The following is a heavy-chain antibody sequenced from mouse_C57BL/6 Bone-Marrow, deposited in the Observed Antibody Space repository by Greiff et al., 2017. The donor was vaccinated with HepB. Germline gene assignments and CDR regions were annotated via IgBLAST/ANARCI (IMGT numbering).Heavy chain of an antibody. CDR2: IHPNSGST. CDR3: ASSHPYYAMDY. J-gene: IGHJ4*01. Sequence: QVHLQQSGAELVKPGASVKLSCKASGYTFTSYWMHWVKQRPGQGLEWIGMIHPNSGSTNYNEKFKSKATLTVDKSSSTAYMQLSSLTSEDSAVYYCASSHPYYAMDYWGQGTSVTVSS. D-gene: IGHD6-2*01. CDR1: GYTFTSYW. V-gene: IGHV1-64*01.